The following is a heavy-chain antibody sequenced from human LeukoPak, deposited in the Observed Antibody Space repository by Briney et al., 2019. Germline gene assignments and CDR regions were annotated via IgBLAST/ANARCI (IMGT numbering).Heavy chain of an antibody. V-gene: IGHV3-7*01. D-gene: IGHD3-10*01. J-gene: IGHJ4*02. CDR3: ARERITMVRGVIKSLAFDY. CDR1: GFTFSSYW. CDR2: IKQDGSEK. Sequence: GSLRLSCAASGFTFSSYWMSWVRQAPGKGLEWVANIKQDGSEKYYVDSVKGRFTISRDNAKNSLYLQMNSLRAEDTAVYYCARERITMVRGVIKSLAFDYWGQGTLVTVSS.